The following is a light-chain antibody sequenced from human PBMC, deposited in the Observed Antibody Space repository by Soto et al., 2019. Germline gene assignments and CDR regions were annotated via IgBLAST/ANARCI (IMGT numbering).Light chain of an antibody. Sequence: QSVLTQPPSASGSPGQSVAISCTGTSSDVGGYRYVSWYQQHPGKAPKLMIYEVSKRPSGVPDRFSGSKSGNTASLTVSGLQAEDEADYYCSSYARNRDILFGGGTKLTVL. CDR2: EVS. V-gene: IGLV2-8*01. CDR3: SSYARNRDIL. J-gene: IGLJ3*02. CDR1: SSDVGGYRY.